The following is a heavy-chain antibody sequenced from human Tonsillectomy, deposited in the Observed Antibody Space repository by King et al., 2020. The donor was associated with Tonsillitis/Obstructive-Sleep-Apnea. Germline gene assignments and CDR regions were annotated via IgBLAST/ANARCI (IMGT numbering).Heavy chain of an antibody. V-gene: IGHV4-59*01. D-gene: IGHD4-23*01. CDR2: IYYSGST. CDR1: GGSISSYY. CDR3: AREWGNSGAGYFDY. Sequence: QLQESGPGLVKPSETLSLTCTVSGGSISSYYWSWIRQPPGKGLEWIGYIYYSGSTNYNPSLKSRVTISVDTSKNQFSLKLSSVTAADTAVYYCAREWGNSGAGYFDYWGQGTLVTVSS. J-gene: IGHJ4*02.